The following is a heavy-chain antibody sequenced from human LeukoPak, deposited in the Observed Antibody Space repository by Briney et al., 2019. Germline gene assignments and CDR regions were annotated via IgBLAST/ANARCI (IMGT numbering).Heavy chain of an antibody. V-gene: IGHV3-23*01. J-gene: IGHJ4*02. Sequence: GGSLRLSCAASRFTFSSYTMSWVRQAPGKGLEWVSAISGSGDTTYYADSVKGRFTISRDNSKNTLYLQMNSLRAEDTAVYYCAKDRISKRYYYDSSGYPDYWGQGTLVTVSS. CDR3: AKDRISKRYYYDSSGYPDY. CDR2: ISGSGDTT. CDR1: RFTFSSYT. D-gene: IGHD3-22*01.